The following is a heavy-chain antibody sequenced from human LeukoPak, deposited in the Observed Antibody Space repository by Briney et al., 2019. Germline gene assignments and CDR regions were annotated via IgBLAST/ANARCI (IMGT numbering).Heavy chain of an antibody. CDR2: IIPIFGTA. J-gene: IGHJ4*02. CDR3: AREAGYSSGWDY. V-gene: IGHV1-69*05. Sequence: SVKVSCKASGGTFSSYAISWVRQAPGQGLEWMGGIIPIFGTANYAQKFQGRVTITTDESTSTAYMELSSPRSEDTAVYYCAREAGYSSGWDYWGQGTLVTVSS. D-gene: IGHD6-19*01. CDR1: GGTFSSYA.